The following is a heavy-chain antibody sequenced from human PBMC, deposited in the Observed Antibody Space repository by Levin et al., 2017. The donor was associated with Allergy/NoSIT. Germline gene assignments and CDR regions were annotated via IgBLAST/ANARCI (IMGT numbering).Heavy chain of an antibody. CDR3: ASLKI. Sequence: PSETLSLTCTVSGGSISTYYWSWIRQPPGKGLEWIGYIYYSGSTSYNPSLKSRVTISVDTSKNQFSLKLTSVTAADTAVYYCASLKIWGKGTTVTVSS. V-gene: IGHV4-59*13. CDR2: IYYSGST. J-gene: IGHJ6*04. CDR1: GGSISTYY.